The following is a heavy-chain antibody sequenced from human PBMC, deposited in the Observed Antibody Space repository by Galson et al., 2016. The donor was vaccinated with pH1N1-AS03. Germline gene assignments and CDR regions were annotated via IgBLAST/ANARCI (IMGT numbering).Heavy chain of an antibody. J-gene: IGHJ4*02. D-gene: IGHD5/OR15-5a*01. CDR2: MTSDMRTI. Sequence: SLRLSCAASGFTFSVYSMNWVRQTPGKGLERIAYMTSDMRTIKYADSVKGRFTISRDNVNYSVFLQMSGLRDEDTAIYYCARSVQYSFDSWGQGVLVSVSS. V-gene: IGHV3-48*02. CDR3: ARSVQYSFDS. CDR1: GFTFSVYS.